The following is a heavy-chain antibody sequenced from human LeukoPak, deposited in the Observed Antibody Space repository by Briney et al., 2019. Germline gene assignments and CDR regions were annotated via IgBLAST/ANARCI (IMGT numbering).Heavy chain of an antibody. J-gene: IGHJ4*02. CDR3: ARAYYGDYTYYFDY. D-gene: IGHD4-17*01. CDR1: GFTVSSNY. CDR2: IYSGGST. Sequence: GGSLRLSCAASGFTVSSNYMSWVRQAPGKGLEWVSVIYSGGSTYYAGSVKGRFTISRDNSKNTLYLQMNSLRAEDTAVYYCARAYYGDYTYYFDYWGQGTLVTVSS. V-gene: IGHV3-66*01.